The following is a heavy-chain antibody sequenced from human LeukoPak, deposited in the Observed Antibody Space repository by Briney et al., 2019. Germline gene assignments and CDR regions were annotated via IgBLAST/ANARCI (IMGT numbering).Heavy chain of an antibody. CDR2: INPNTGGT. CDR3: ARVGDLYYFDY. V-gene: IGHV1-2*02. Sequence: ASVKVSCKASGYTFTGYYVHWVRQAPGQGLEWMGWINPNTGGTNYAHKFQGRVTMTRDMSISTAYMELSSLRSDDTAVYCCARVGDLYYFDYWGQGTLVTVSS. CDR1: GYTFTGYY. D-gene: IGHD3-3*01. J-gene: IGHJ4*02.